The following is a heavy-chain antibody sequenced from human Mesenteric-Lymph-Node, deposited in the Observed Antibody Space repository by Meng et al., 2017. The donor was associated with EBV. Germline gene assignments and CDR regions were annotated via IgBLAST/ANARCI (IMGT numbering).Heavy chain of an antibody. CDR3: ARGDTELYGTFDP. Sequence: QVHLVKSGDELKKPGASVKASCKAYGYTFNTNSMNWVRQAPGQGLEWMGWINTNTGNPTYAQGFTGRFVFSLDTSVSTAYLQISSLQAEDTAVYYCARGDTELYGTFDPWGQGTLVTVSS. CDR2: INTNTGNP. V-gene: IGHV7-4-1*02. CDR1: GYTFNTNS. D-gene: IGHD3-3*01. J-gene: IGHJ5*02.